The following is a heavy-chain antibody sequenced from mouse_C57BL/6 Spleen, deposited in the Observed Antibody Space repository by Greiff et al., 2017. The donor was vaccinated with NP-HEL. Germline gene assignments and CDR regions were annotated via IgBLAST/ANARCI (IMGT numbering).Heavy chain of an antibody. D-gene: IGHD3-3*01. CDR1: GYTFTSYW. CDR3: ARGLKRGVRDY. J-gene: IGHJ2*01. V-gene: IGHV1-50*01. Sequence: QVQLQQPGAELVKPGASVKLSCKASGYTFTSYWLQWVKQRPGQGLEWIGEIDPSDSYTNYNQKFKGKATLTVDTSSSTAYMQLSSLTSEDSAVYYGARGLKRGVRDYWGQGTTLTVSS. CDR2: IDPSDSYT.